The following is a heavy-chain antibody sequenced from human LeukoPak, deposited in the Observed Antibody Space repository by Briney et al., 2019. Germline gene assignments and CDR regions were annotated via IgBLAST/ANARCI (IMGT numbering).Heavy chain of an antibody. Sequence: PGGSLRLSCAASGFTFSSYGMHWVRQAPGKGLEWVAVIWYDGSNKYYADSVKGRFTISRDNSKNTLYLQMNSLRAEDTAVYYCARGPTVTTFYNYYGMDVWGKGTTVTVSS. D-gene: IGHD4-17*01. V-gene: IGHV3-33*01. CDR1: GFTFSSYG. J-gene: IGHJ6*04. CDR3: ARGPTVTTFYNYYGMDV. CDR2: IWYDGSNK.